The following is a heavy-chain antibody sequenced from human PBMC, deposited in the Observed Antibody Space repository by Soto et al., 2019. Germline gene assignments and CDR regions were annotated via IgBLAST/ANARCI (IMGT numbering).Heavy chain of an antibody. J-gene: IGHJ6*02. CDR2: INWNGGST. CDR1: GFTFDDYG. Sequence: EVQLVESGGGVVRPGGSLRLSCAASGFTFDDYGLSWVRQAPGKGLEWVSGINWNGGSTRYADSVKGRFTISRDNAENSLYLQMNSLRAEDTALYYCASGIVGATTYGMDVWGQGTTVTVSS. V-gene: IGHV3-20*04. CDR3: ASGIVGATTYGMDV. D-gene: IGHD1-26*01.